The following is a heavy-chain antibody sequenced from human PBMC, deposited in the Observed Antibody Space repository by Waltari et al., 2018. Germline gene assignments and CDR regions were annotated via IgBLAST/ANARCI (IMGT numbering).Heavy chain of an antibody. CDR3: ARGIAVAGTRNWFDP. CDR1: GGTFSSYT. D-gene: IGHD6-19*01. CDR2: IIPILGIA. V-gene: IGHV1-69*02. J-gene: IGHJ5*02. Sequence: QVQLVQSGAEVKKPGSSVKVSCKASGGTFSSYTSSWMRQDTGQGLEWMGRIIPILGIANYAQKFQGRVTITADKSTSTAYMELSSLRSEDTAVYYCARGIAVAGTRNWFDPWGQGTLVTVSS.